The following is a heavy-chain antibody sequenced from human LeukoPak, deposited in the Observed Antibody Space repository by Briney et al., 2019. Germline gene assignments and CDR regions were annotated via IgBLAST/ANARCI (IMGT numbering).Heavy chain of an antibody. CDR1: GFIFSNYG. V-gene: IGHV3-30*03. CDR2: ISYDGSNK. J-gene: IGHJ4*02. Sequence: GGSLRLSCAASGFIFSNYGMHWVRQAPGTGLEWVAVISYDGSNKYYADSVKGRFTISRDNSRNMLYLQMNSLRAEDTAVYYSTRDWNDLDYWGQGTLVTVSS. D-gene: IGHD1-1*01. CDR3: TRDWNDLDY.